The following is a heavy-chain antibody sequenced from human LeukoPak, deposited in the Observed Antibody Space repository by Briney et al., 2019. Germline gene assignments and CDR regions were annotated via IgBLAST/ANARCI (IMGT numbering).Heavy chain of an antibody. CDR2: INHSGST. V-gene: IGHV4-34*01. Sequence: SETLSLTCAVYGGSFSGYYWSWIRQPPGKGLEWIGEINHSGSTNYNPSLKSRVTISVDTSKNQFSLKLSPVTAADTAVYYCARGPVSFYYYYYDMDVWGQGTTVTVSS. J-gene: IGHJ6*02. D-gene: IGHD1-14*01. CDR3: ARGPVSFYYYYYDMDV. CDR1: GGSFSGYY.